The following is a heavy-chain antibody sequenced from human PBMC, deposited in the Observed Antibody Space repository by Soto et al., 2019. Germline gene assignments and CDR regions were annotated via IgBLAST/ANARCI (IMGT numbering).Heavy chain of an antibody. CDR2: IVPLFGTA. D-gene: IGHD3-3*01. CDR1: GATFGNTA. V-gene: IGHV1-69*12. CDR3: ARDGDPGYSFWSGPLGGGRFDP. Sequence: QVQLVQSGAEVKEPGSSVNVSCKTSGATFGNTAVTWVRQAPGQGLEWIGGIVPLFGTANYAQKFGGRVTITADESTSTAYMELSSLRTDDTAVDYCARDGDPGYSFWSGPLGGGRFDPWGQGTLVTVSS. J-gene: IGHJ5*02.